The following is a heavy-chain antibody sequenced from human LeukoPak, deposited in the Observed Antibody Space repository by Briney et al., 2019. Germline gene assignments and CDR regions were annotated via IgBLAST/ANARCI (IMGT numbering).Heavy chain of an antibody. D-gene: IGHD4-17*01. J-gene: IGHJ4*02. CDR1: SDSISSGDYY. V-gene: IGHV4-30-4*01. CDR2: INKNGGT. Sequence: SETLSLTCTVSSDSISSGDYYWSWIRQPAGKGLEFIGYINKNGGTYYNPPLRSRVSISIDTSKNQLSLKLTSVTAADTAVYFCAREHKSYGDYPYYFDSWGQGTLVTVSS. CDR3: AREHKSYGDYPYYFDS.